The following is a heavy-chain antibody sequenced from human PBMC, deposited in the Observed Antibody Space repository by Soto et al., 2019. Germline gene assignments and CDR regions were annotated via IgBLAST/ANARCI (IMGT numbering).Heavy chain of an antibody. V-gene: IGHV4-4*07. J-gene: IGHJ5*02. Sequence: SETLSLTCTVSGGSISSYYWSWIRQPAGKGLEWIGHIYSSGSTNYNPSLRSRVTMSVDTSKNQFSLKLNSVTAADTAVYYCAIDVRMVAKGFDPWGQGTLVTVSS. CDR1: GGSISSYY. CDR2: IYSSGST. D-gene: IGHD5-12*01. CDR3: AIDVRMVAKGFDP.